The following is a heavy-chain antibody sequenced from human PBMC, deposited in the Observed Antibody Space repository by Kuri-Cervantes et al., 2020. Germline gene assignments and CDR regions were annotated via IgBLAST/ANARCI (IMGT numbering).Heavy chain of an antibody. D-gene: IGHD6-19*01. CDR3: ARGTPAGYSSGWYGPYYYGMDV. CDR1: GGSISSYY. CDR2: IYTSGST. J-gene: IGHJ6*02. Sequence: SETLSLTCTVSGGSISSYYWNWIRQPAGKGLEWIGRIYTSGSTNYNPSLKSRVTMSVDTSKNQFSLKLSSVTAADTAVYYCARGTPAGYSSGWYGPYYYGMDVWGQGTTVTVSS. V-gene: IGHV4-4*07.